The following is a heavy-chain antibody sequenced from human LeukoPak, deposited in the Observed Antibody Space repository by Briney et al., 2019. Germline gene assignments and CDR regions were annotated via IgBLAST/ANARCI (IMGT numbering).Heavy chain of an antibody. CDR3: AREVVGGGSCYYFDY. V-gene: IGHV3-48*04. D-gene: IGHD2-15*01. Sequence: GGSLRLSCAASGFTFSSYSMNWVRQAPGKGLEWVSYISSSSSTIYYADSVKGRFTISRDNAKNSLYLQMNSLRAEDTAVYYCAREVVGGGSCYYFDYWGQGTLVTVSS. J-gene: IGHJ4*02. CDR2: ISSSSSTI. CDR1: GFTFSSYS.